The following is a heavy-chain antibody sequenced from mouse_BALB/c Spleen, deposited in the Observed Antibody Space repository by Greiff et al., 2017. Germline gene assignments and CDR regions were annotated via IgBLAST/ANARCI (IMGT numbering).Heavy chain of an antibody. CDR2: IRNKANGYTT. V-gene: IGHV7-3*02. Sequence: EVKVVESGGGLVQPGGSLRLSCATSGFTFTDYYMSWVRQPPGKALEWLGFIRNKANGYTTEYSASVKGRFTISRDNSQSILYLQMNTLRAEDSATYYCASYGNYVRGAMDYWGQGTSVTVSS. CDR1: GFTFTDYY. CDR3: ASYGNYVRGAMDY. J-gene: IGHJ4*01. D-gene: IGHD2-1*01.